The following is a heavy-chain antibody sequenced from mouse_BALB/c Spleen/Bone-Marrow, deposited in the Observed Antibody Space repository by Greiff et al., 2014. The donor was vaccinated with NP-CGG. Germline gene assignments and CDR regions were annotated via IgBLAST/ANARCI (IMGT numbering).Heavy chain of an antibody. Sequence: QVQLKESGAELARPGASVKLSCKASGYTFTSYWMQWIKQRPGQGLEWIGAIYPGDGDTRYTQKFKGKATLTADKSSSTAYMQLSSLASEDSAVYYCAREGWDEDYAMDYWGQGTSVTVSP. J-gene: IGHJ4*01. V-gene: IGHV1-87*01. CDR1: GYTFTSYW. CDR2: IYPGDGDT. D-gene: IGHD4-1*01. CDR3: AREGWDEDYAMDY.